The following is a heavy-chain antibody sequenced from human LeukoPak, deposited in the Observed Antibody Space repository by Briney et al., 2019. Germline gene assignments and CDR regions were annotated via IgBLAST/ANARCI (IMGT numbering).Heavy chain of an antibody. D-gene: IGHD5-18*01. CDR1: GCTFSSYA. V-gene: IGHV3-23*01. J-gene: IGHJ4*02. CDR3: AKGPGIQLWFDY. CDR2: ISGSGGST. Sequence: GGSLRLSCAASGCTFSSYAMSWVRQAPGKGLEWVSAISGSGGSTYYADSVKGRFTISRDNSKNTLYLQMNGLRAEDTAVYYCAKGPGIQLWFDYWGQGTLVTVSS.